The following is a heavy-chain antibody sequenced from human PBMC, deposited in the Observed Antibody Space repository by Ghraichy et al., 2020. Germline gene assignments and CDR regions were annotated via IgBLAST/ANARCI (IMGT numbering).Heavy chain of an antibody. Sequence: GSLRLSCAASGFTFSSYWMSWVRQAPGKGLEWVANIKQDGSEKYYVDSVKGRFTISRDNAKNSLYLQMNSLRAEDTAVYYCAGGEKGVTIFGVVSRWFDPWGQGTLVTVSS. CDR1: GFTFSSYW. CDR2: IKQDGSEK. CDR3: AGGEKGVTIFGVVSRWFDP. J-gene: IGHJ5*02. D-gene: IGHD3-3*01. V-gene: IGHV3-7*01.